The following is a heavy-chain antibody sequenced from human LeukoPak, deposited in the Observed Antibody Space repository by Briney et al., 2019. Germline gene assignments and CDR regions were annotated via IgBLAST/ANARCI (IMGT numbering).Heavy chain of an antibody. Sequence: PGGSLRLSCAASGFTFSSYGMHWVRQAPGKGLEWVAFIRYDGSNKYYADSVKGRFTISRDNSKNTLYLQMNSLRAEDTAVYYCAKGPYSSSWYWFDPWGQGTLVTVSS. V-gene: IGHV3-30*02. CDR1: GFTFSSYG. D-gene: IGHD6-13*01. J-gene: IGHJ5*02. CDR3: AKGPYSSSWYWFDP. CDR2: IRYDGSNK.